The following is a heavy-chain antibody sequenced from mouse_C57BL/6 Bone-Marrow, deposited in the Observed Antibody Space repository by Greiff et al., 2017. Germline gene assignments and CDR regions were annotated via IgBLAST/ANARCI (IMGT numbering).Heavy chain of an antibody. CDR3: AREFTTVVDY. V-gene: IGHV1-19*01. CDR1: GYTFTDYY. CDR2: INPYNGGT. Sequence: EVKLVESGPVLVKPGASVKMSCKASGYTFTDYYMNWVKQSHGKSLEWIGVINPYNGGTSYNQKFKGKATLTVDKSSSTAYMELNSLTSEDSAVYYCAREFTTVVDYWGQGTTLTVSS. D-gene: IGHD1-1*01. J-gene: IGHJ2*01.